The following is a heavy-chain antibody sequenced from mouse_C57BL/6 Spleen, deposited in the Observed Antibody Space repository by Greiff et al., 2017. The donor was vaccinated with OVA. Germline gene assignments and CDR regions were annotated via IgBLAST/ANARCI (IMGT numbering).Heavy chain of an antibody. CDR1: GYSFTSYY. Sequence: QVQLQQSGPELVKPGASVKISCKASGYSFTSYYIHWVKQRPGQGLEWIGWIYPGSGNSKYNEKFKGKATLTADTSSSTAYMQLSSLTSEDSAFYYCARPITTVLDYWGQGTTLTVSS. CDR3: ARPITTVLDY. V-gene: IGHV1-66*01. D-gene: IGHD1-1*01. J-gene: IGHJ2*01. CDR2: IYPGSGNS.